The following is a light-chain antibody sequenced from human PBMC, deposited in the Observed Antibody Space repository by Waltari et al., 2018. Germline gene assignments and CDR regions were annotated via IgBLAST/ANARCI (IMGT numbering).Light chain of an antibody. CDR3: VLYMGSGISV. CDR2: STN. J-gene: IGLJ3*02. V-gene: IGLV8-61*01. Sequence: QTVVTQEPSFSVSPGGTVTLTCGLISGSVSTNFYPTWYQQTPGQAPRTLLYSTNPRSSGVPDRFSGSSLGNKAALTITGAQADDESDYYCVLYMGSGISVFGGGTKLTVL. CDR1: SGSVSTNFY.